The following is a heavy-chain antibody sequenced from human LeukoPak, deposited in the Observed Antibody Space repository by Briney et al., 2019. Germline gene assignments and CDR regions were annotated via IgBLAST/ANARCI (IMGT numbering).Heavy chain of an antibody. J-gene: IGHJ4*02. Sequence: GGSLRLSCAASGFTVSSNYMSWVRQAPGKGLEWVSVIYSGGSTYYADSVKGRFTISRDNSKNTLYLQMNSLRAEDTAVYYCAKDRGERMDIVVVPAAIQDFDYWGQGTLVTVSS. D-gene: IGHD2-2*02. V-gene: IGHV3-53*01. CDR2: IYSGGST. CDR1: GFTVSSNY. CDR3: AKDRGERMDIVVVPAAIQDFDY.